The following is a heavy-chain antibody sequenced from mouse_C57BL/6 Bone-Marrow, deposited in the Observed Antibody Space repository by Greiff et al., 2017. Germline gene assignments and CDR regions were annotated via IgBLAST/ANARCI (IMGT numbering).Heavy chain of an antibody. D-gene: IGHD2-3*01. CDR2: IIPGSGST. CDR1: GYTFTSYW. V-gene: IGHV1-55*01. CDR3: AQGWMDF. J-gene: IGHJ4*01. Sequence: VQLQQSGAELVKPGASVKMSCKASGYTFTSYWITWVKQRPGQGLEWIGDIIPGSGSTNYNEKFKSKATLTVDTSSITAYMQISSLTSEASAVYDSAQGWMDFWGQGPSVTVSS.